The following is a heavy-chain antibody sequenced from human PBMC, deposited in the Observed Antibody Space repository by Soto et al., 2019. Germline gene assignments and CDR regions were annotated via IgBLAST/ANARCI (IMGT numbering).Heavy chain of an antibody. J-gene: IGHJ4*02. CDR3: VXATYFSDSSGYTRCLDY. CDR1: GFTLSYHY. CDR2: SRDKPQGYST. Sequence: GGSLRLSCAGSGFTLSYHYIDWVRQAPGKGLEWVGRSRDKPQGYSTAYAASVKGRFTTSRDESKNSAYLQMNSLETEDTAVYYCVXATYFSDSSGYTRCLDYWGQGTLVTVSS. D-gene: IGHD3-22*01. V-gene: IGHV3-72*01.